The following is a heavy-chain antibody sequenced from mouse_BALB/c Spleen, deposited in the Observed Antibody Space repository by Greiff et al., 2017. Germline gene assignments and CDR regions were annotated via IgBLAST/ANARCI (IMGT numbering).Heavy chain of an antibody. J-gene: IGHJ4*01. V-gene: IGHV5-6-5*01. CDR1: GFTFSSYA. Sequence: EVQGVESGGGLVKPGGSLKLSCAASGFTFSSYAMSWVRQTPEKRLEWVASISSGGSTYYPDSVKGRFTISRDNARNILYLQMSSLRSEDTAMYYCARGRSTMITTRDYYAMDYWGQGTSVTVSS. D-gene: IGHD2-4*01. CDR2: ISSGGST. CDR3: ARGRSTMITTRDYYAMDY.